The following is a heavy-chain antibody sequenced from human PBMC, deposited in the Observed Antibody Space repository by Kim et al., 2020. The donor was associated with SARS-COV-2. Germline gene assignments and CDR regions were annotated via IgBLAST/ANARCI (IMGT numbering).Heavy chain of an antibody. CDR2: ISGSGGST. CDR3: AKDASLVIAVAGDFDY. D-gene: IGHD6-19*01. J-gene: IGHJ4*02. Sequence: GGSLRLSCAASGFTFSSYAMSWVRQAPGKGLEWVSAISGSGGSTYYADSVKGRFTISRDNSKNTLYLQMNSLRAEDTAVYYCAKDASLVIAVAGDFDYWGQGTLVTVSS. V-gene: IGHV3-23*01. CDR1: GFTFSSYA.